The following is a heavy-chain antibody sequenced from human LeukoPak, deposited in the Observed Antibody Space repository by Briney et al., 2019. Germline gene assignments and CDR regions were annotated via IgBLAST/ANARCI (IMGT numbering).Heavy chain of an antibody. CDR2: IFYSGST. Sequence: SETLSLTCTVSGGSISSYYWNWIRQPPGKGLEWIGSIFYSGSTNYNPSLKSRVTVSLDTPKNQFSLKLSSVTAADTAVYYCARFSISWSYFDSWGQGTLVTVSS. CDR3: ARFSISWSYFDS. CDR1: GGSISSYY. D-gene: IGHD6-13*01. V-gene: IGHV4-59*08. J-gene: IGHJ4*02.